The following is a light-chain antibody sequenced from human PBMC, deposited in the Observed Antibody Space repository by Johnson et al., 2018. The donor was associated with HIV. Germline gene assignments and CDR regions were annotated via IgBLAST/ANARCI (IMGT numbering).Light chain of an antibody. CDR3: GTWDSSLCAYV. J-gene: IGLJ1*01. CDR1: SSDMGNYA. Sequence: QSVLTQPPSVSAAPGQKVTISCSGSSSDMGNYAVSWYQQLPGTAPKLLIYENNKRPSGIPDRFSGSKPGTSATLGMTGLHTGDEADYYCGTWDSSLCAYVFGTGTKVTVL. V-gene: IGLV1-51*02. CDR2: ENN.